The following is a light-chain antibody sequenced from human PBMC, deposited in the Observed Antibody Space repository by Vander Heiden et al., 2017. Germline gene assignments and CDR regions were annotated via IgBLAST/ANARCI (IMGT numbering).Light chain of an antibody. Sequence: SCVLPQLTSVYGAPGQTARMTCGGSNIGSKGVHWFQQKTVQAPVLSAYDDRDRHSGIPERFSGSNSGNTATVTSSRVEAGDADDYYCQAEDSSSDHVGFGGGTKLTVL. V-gene: IGLV3-21*02. J-gene: IGLJ2*01. CDR3: QAEDSSSDHVG. CDR2: DDR. CDR1: NIGSKG.